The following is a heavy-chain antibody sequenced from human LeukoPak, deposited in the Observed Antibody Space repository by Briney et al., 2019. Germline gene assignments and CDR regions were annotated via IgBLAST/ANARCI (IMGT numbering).Heavy chain of an antibody. CDR3: ARDGEWLRPTDY. Sequence: GGSLRLSCAASGFIFSDYYMSWIRQAPGKGLEWISYISSSGDTIYYAESVKGRFTISRDNAKNSLYLQMNSLRAEDTVVYYCARDGEWLRPTDYWGQGTLVTVSS. J-gene: IGHJ4*02. CDR1: GFIFSDYY. D-gene: IGHD5-12*01. CDR2: ISSSGDTI. V-gene: IGHV3-11*04.